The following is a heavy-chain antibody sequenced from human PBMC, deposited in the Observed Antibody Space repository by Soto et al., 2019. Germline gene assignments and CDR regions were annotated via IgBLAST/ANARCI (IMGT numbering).Heavy chain of an antibody. J-gene: IGHJ3*02. CDR3: AKGSQYCSSTSCPWVRAEDGAFDI. Sequence: GGSLRLSCAASGFTFSSYAMSWVRQAPGKGLEWVSAISGSGGSTYYADSVKGRFTISRDNSKNTLYLQMNSLRAEDTAVYYCAKGSQYCSSTSCPWVRAEDGAFDIWGQGTMVTVSS. D-gene: IGHD2-2*01. CDR2: ISGSGGST. CDR1: GFTFSSYA. V-gene: IGHV3-23*01.